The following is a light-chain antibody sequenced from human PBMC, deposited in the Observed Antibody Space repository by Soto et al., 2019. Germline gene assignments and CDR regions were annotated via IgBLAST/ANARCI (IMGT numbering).Light chain of an antibody. Sequence: DLVMTQSPLSLPVTPGEPASISCRSSQSLLHSNGYNYLDWYLQKPGQSPQLLIYLGSNRASGVPDRLSGSRSGTDFTLKISRVEAEDVGVYYCMRALQTPLTFGGGTKVEIK. CDR2: LGS. J-gene: IGKJ4*01. CDR3: MRALQTPLT. CDR1: QSLLHSNGYNY. V-gene: IGKV2-28*01.